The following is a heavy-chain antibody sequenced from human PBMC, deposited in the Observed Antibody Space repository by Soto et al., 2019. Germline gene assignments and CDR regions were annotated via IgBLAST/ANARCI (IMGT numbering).Heavy chain of an antibody. D-gene: IGHD5-12*01. Sequence: VQLQESGPGLMEPSVTLSLTCTVSSGSSSSSNWWRWVRQLLGKGPEWIGGVAQNGYSHPPSSLKSRVTVSIDKHRNQFTLRLTSVTASDTAVYYCARNRYDGYDFDSWSQGTAVVVSP. V-gene: IGHV4-4*02. J-gene: IGHJ4*02. CDR2: VAQNGYS. CDR3: ARNRYDGYDFDS. CDR1: SGSSSSSNW.